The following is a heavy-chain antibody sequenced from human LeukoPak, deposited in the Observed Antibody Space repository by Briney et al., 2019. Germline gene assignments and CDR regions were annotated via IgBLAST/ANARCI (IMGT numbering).Heavy chain of an antibody. CDR3: ARGPYYYDSSGNFDY. D-gene: IGHD3-22*01. CDR1: GGSISSGSYY. CDR2: IYTSGST. J-gene: IGHJ4*02. Sequence: SQTLSLTCTVSGGSISSGSYYWSWIRQPAGKGLEWIGRIYTSGSTNYNPSLKSRVIISVDTSKNQFSLKLSSVTAADTAVYYCARGPYYYDSSGNFDYWGQGTLVTVSS. V-gene: IGHV4-61*02.